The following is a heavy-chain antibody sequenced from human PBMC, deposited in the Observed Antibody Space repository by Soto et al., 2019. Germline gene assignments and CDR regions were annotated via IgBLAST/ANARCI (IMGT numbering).Heavy chain of an antibody. J-gene: IGHJ4*02. CDR1: GFTFSFSS. CDR3: ARDCSGWSRDC. V-gene: IGHV3-21*01. CDR2: ISSSSDYI. D-gene: IGHD6-19*01. Sequence: EVQLVESGGGLVKPGGSLRLSCAASGFTFSFSSMNWVRQAPGKGLEWVSSISSSSDYIYYADAVKGRFTVSRDNAKNALYLQMNSLRAEDTAVYYCARDCSGWSRDCWGQGTLVTVSS.